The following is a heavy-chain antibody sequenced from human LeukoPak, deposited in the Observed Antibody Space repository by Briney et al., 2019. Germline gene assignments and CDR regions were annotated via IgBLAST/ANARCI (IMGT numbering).Heavy chain of an antibody. D-gene: IGHD5-12*01. J-gene: IGHJ4*02. Sequence: GASVKVSCKASGYTFTGYYMHWVRQAPGPGLEWMGWINPNSGGTNYAQKFQGRVTMTRDTSISTAYMELSRLRSDDTAVYYCAREDSGYDSLFDYWGQGTLVTVSS. CDR1: GYTFTGYY. CDR3: AREDSGYDSLFDY. V-gene: IGHV1-2*02. CDR2: INPNSGGT.